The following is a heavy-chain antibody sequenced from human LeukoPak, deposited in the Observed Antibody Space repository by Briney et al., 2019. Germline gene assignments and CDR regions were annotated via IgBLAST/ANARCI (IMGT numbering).Heavy chain of an antibody. CDR2: ISAYNGNT. D-gene: IGHD3-10*01. J-gene: IGHJ3*02. CDR1: GYTFTSYG. V-gene: IGHV1-18*01. CDR3: ASYFYTSGSAHDAFDI. Sequence: ASVKVSCKASGYTFTSYGISWVRQAPGQGLEWMGWISAYNGNTNYAQKLQGRVTMTTDTSTSTAYMELRSLRSDDTAVYYCASYFYTSGSAHDAFDIWGQGTMVTVSS.